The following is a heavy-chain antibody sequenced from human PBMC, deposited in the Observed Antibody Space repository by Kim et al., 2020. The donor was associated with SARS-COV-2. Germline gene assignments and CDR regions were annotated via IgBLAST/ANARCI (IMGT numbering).Heavy chain of an antibody. CDR1: GFNFNYYG. CDR3: AKRGGVFDFSSASYIDY. J-gene: IGHJ4*01. CDR2: ISYEGSKK. D-gene: IGHD3-3*01. Sequence: GSLRLSCVVSGFNFNYYGMHWVRQAPGKGLEWVAGISYEGSKKFYADSLMGRFTISRDSSKNTLFLQMDSLTSEDTTVYYCAKRGGVFDFSSASYIDYW. V-gene: IGHV3-30*18.